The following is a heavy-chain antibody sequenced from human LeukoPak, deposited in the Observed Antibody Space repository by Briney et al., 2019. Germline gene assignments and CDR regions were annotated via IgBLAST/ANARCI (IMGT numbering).Heavy chain of an antibody. D-gene: IGHD3-10*01. CDR2: INTKAANP. CDR3: ARVAGFGERGMAV. V-gene: IGHV7-4-1*02. CDR1: GYQFISYT. J-gene: IGHJ6*02. Sequence: ASGKVSCKASGYQFISYTMRWVRQAPGRGLEWRGWINTKAANPTYAQDFTGRFVFSLDTSVSTAYLQISGLKAGATAVYYCARVAGFGERGMAVWGQGTTVTVSS.